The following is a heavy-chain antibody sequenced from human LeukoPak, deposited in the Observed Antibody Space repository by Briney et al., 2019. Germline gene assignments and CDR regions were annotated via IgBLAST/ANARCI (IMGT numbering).Heavy chain of an antibody. V-gene: IGHV5-51*01. Sequence: IIYPGDSDTRYSPSFQGQVTISADKSISTAYLQWSSLKASDTAMYYCARRSRTVSSGSVDSWGQGTLVTVSS. CDR2: IYPGDSDT. CDR3: ARRSRTVSSGSVDS. J-gene: IGHJ4*02. D-gene: IGHD3-22*01.